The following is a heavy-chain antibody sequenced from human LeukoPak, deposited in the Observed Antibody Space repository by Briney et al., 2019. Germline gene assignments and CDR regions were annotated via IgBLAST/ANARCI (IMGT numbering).Heavy chain of an antibody. V-gene: IGHV3-30*18. CDR2: ISYDGSTK. D-gene: IGHD6-13*01. Sequence: GGPLRLPCAASGFTFSIYGVHWVRQAPGEGREWGAFISYDGSTKYYAHSVKGRFTISRDNSKNTLYLKMSSLRAEDTAVYYCAKVVIAAAANDALDIWGQGTMVTVSS. CDR1: GFTFSIYG. J-gene: IGHJ3*02. CDR3: AKVVIAAAANDALDI.